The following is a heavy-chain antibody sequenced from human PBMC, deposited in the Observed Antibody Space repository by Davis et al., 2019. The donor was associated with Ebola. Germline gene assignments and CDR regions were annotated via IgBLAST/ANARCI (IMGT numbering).Heavy chain of an antibody. Sequence: MPSETLSLTCTVSGGSISSYYWSWIRQPPGKGLEWIGYIYYSGSTNYNPSLKSRVTISVDTFKNQFSLKLSSVTAADTAVYYCARGALIAAAGTGKDFDYWGQGTLVTVSS. CDR3: ARGALIAAAGTGKDFDY. V-gene: IGHV4-59*01. D-gene: IGHD6-13*01. CDR2: IYYSGST. J-gene: IGHJ4*02. CDR1: GGSISSYY.